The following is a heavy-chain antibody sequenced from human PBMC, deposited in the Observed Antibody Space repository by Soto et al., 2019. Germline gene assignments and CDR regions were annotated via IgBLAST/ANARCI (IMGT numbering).Heavy chain of an antibody. J-gene: IGHJ6*02. D-gene: IGHD6-6*01. CDR2: INPNSGGT. CDR1: GYTFTGYY. Sequence: QVQLVQSGAEVKKPGASVKVSCKASGYTFTGYYMHWVRQAPGQGLEWMGWINPNSGGTNYAQKFQGWVTMTRDTSISTVYMELSRLRSDDTAVYYCAREPFRPETRSSPSRNNYYYYGMDVWGQGTTGTVSS. V-gene: IGHV1-2*04. CDR3: AREPFRPETRSSPSRNNYYYYGMDV.